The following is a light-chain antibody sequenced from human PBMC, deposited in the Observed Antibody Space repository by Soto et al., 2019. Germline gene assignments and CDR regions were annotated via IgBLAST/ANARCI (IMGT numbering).Light chain of an antibody. Sequence: QSVLTQSASASGTPGQRVSISCSGSTSNIGTNTVSWYQHVQGTAPKLLIYSNDQRPSAVPGRFSGSKSGTSASLAISGLLSEDEADYYCATWDDSRNVVFGGGTKLTVL. CDR3: ATWDDSRNVV. CDR2: SND. J-gene: IGLJ2*01. V-gene: IGLV1-44*01. CDR1: TSNIGTNT.